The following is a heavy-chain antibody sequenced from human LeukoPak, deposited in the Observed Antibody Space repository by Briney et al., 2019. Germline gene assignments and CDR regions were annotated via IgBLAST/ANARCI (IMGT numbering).Heavy chain of an antibody. J-gene: IGHJ3*02. V-gene: IGHV3-74*01. Sequence: GGSLRLSCAASGFTFSTYWMHWVRQAPGKGLVWVSRINNEETAANYADSVQGRFTISRDNANNMLYLQMDSLRAEDTAVYYCAREYTVGPIQTDALDIWGQGTMVTVSS. CDR3: AREYTVGPIQTDALDI. CDR2: INNEETAA. CDR1: GFTFSTYW. D-gene: IGHD1-26*01.